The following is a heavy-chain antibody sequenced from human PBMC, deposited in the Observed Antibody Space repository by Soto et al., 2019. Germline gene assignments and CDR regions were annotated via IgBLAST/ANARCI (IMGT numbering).Heavy chain of an antibody. CDR2: ISGSGAST. J-gene: IGHJ4*02. D-gene: IGHD6-19*01. Sequence: EVQLLESGGGLVQPGGSLRVSCVASGFTFSTYAMTWVRQAPGKGLEWVSIISGSGASTHYADSVKGRFTISRDNSKNTLYLQMNSLRAEATAVYYCAKRYSSGWNAFDYWGQGTLVTVSS. CDR3: AKRYSSGWNAFDY. V-gene: IGHV3-23*01. CDR1: GFTFSTYA.